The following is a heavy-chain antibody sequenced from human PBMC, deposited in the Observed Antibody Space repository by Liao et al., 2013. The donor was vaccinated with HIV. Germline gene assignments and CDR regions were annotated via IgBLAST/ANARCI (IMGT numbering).Heavy chain of an antibody. J-gene: IGHJ1*01. D-gene: IGHD6-19*01. CDR3: ARGGSSGWYKGEYFQH. CDR1: GGSISSAGYY. V-gene: IGHV4-61*02. Sequence: QVQLQESGPGLVKPSQTLSLTCTVSGGSISSAGYYWSWIRQPAGKGLEWIGRIYTSGSTNYNPSLKSRVTISVDTSKNQFSLKLSSVTAADTAVYYCARGGSSGWYKGEYFQHWGQGTLVTVSS. CDR2: IYTSGST.